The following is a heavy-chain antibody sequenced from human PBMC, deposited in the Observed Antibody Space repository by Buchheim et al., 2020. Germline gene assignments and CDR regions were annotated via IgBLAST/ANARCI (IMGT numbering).Heavy chain of an antibody. CDR1: GFTFSSYA. V-gene: IGHV3-30-3*01. CDR3: ARDGLAAPNYYYYGMDV. CDR2: ISYDGSNK. J-gene: IGHJ6*02. D-gene: IGHD6-13*01. Sequence: QVQLVESGGGVVQPGRSLRLSCAASGFTFSSYAMHWVRQAPGKGLEWVAVISYDGSNKYYADSVKGRFTISRDNSKNTLYLQRNSLRAEDTAVYYCARDGLAAPNYYYYGMDVWGQGTT.